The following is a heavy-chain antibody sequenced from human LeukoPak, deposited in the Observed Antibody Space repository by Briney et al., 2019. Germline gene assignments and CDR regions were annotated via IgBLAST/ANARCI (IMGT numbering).Heavy chain of an antibody. CDR2: INPNSGGT. V-gene: IGHV1-2*02. CDR1: GYTFTGYY. Sequence: ASVKVSCKASGYTFTGYYMHWVRQAPGQGLERMGWINPNSGGTNYAQKFQGRVTMTRDTSISTAYMELSRLRSDDTAVYYCARDYSARITMVRGVISYYMDVWGKGTTVTVSS. J-gene: IGHJ6*03. D-gene: IGHD3-10*01. CDR3: ARDYSARITMVRGVISYYMDV.